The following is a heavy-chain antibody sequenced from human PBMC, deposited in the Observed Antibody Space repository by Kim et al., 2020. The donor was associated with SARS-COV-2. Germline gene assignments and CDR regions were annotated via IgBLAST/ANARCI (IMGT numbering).Heavy chain of an antibody. J-gene: IGHJ6*02. CDR2: IIPIFGTA. V-gene: IGHV1-69*13. CDR3: ARADYYDSSGYLISEYYYYGMDV. CDR1: GGTFSSYA. D-gene: IGHD3-22*01. Sequence: SVKVSCKASGGTFSSYAISWVRQAPGQGLEWMGGIIPIFGTANYAQKFQGRVTITADESTSTAYMELSSLRSEDTAVYYCARADYYDSSGYLISEYYYYGMDVWGQGTTVTVSS.